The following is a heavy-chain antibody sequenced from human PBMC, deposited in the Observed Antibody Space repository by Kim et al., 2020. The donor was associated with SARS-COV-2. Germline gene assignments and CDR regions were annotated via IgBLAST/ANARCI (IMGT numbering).Heavy chain of an antibody. V-gene: IGHV1-3*01. CDR3: ARGRGSGCLDF. J-gene: IGHJ4*02. CDR2: INVGNGIT. Sequence: ASVKVSCKASGFTFTSYVMLWVRQAPGQRLEWMGWINVGNGITKYSQKFQGRVTITRDTSASTAYMELSSLRSEDTAVYYCARGRGSGCLDFWGQGTLVTVSS. CDR1: GFTFTSYV. D-gene: IGHD6-19*01.